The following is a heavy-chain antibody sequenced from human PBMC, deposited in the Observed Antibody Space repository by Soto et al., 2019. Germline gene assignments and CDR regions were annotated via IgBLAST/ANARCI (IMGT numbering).Heavy chain of an antibody. V-gene: IGHV4-4*07. CDR2: IYTSGST. J-gene: IGHJ6*02. D-gene: IGHD6-19*01. CDR1: GGSISSYY. CDR3: ARDGDSSGWYYSGV. Sequence: QVQLQESGPGLVKPSETLSLTCTVSGGSISSYYWSWIRQPAGKGLEGIGRIYTSGSTNYNPSLKSRVTMSVDTSKNQFSLKLSSVTAADTAVYYCARDGDSSGWYYSGVWGQGTTVTVSS.